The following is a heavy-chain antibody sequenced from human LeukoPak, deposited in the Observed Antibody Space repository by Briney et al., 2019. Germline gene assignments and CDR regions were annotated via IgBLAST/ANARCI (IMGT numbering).Heavy chain of an antibody. Sequence: GGSLRLSCAASGFTFSSYAMGWVRQAPGKGLEWVSFISGSGGSTYYADSVKGRFTISRDNSKNMLYLQVNSLRAEDTAVYYCAKGREVIWESPGTFDYWGQGTLVTVSS. J-gene: IGHJ4*02. CDR1: GFTFSSYA. V-gene: IGHV3-23*01. D-gene: IGHD3-22*01. CDR3: AKGREVIWESPGTFDY. CDR2: ISGSGGST.